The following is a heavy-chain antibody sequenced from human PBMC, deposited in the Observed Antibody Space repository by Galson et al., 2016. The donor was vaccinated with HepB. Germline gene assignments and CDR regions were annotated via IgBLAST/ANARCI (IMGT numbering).Heavy chain of an antibody. J-gene: IGHJ4*02. V-gene: IGHV1-3*01. Sequence: SVKVSCKASGYTFDSYTLHWVRQGPGQRLEWMGWIHGGKGNTRYSQNFQGRVTMTTDTSASTVYMELSDLNSEDTAGYYCARGYDILPYWGQGTQVTVSS. CDR2: IHGGKGNT. CDR1: GYTFDSYT. D-gene: IGHD3-9*01. CDR3: ARGYDILPY.